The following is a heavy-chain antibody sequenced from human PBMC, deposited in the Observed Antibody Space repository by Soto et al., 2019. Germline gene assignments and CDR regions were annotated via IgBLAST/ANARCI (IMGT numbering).Heavy chain of an antibody. CDR1: GYTFTSYG. D-gene: IGHD2-2*01. Sequence: QVQLVQSGAEVKRPGASVKVSCKASGYTFTSYGVSWVRQAPGQGLEWMAWISGYNGNTNYEQKYQGRVTVTADTSTSTAYRDLRSLRSDDTAVYYCARTRLDCRGTSCYDYWGQGTLVTVSS. J-gene: IGHJ4*02. CDR3: ARTRLDCRGTSCYDY. V-gene: IGHV1-18*01. CDR2: ISGYNGNT.